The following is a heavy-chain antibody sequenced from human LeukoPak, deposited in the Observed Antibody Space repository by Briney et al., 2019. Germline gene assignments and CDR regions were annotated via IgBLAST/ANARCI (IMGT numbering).Heavy chain of an antibody. V-gene: IGHV3-23*01. CDR3: AKLPTYYYDSSGHFDT. CDR1: GFTFSSYA. Sequence: GGSLRLSCAASGFTFSSYAMSWVRQAPGKGLEWVSAISGSGGSTYYADSVKGRFTISRDNSKNTLYLQMNSLRAEVTAVYYCAKLPTYYYDSSGHFDTWGQGTMVTVSS. CDR2: ISGSGGST. D-gene: IGHD3-22*01. J-gene: IGHJ3*02.